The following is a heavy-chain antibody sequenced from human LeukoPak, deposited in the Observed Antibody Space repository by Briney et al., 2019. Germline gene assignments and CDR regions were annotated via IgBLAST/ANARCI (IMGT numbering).Heavy chain of an antibody. Sequence: GESLKISCKVSGYRFSMYWVGWVRQMPGKGLEWMGIIYPDDSDTRYSPSFQGQVTISADKPTQTAYLQWSSLKASDTAMYYCATPYPREYCSTSACYFNYWGQGTLVTVSS. CDR3: ATPYPREYCSTSACYFNY. J-gene: IGHJ4*02. V-gene: IGHV5-51*04. D-gene: IGHD2-2*01. CDR1: GYRFSMYW. CDR2: IYPDDSDT.